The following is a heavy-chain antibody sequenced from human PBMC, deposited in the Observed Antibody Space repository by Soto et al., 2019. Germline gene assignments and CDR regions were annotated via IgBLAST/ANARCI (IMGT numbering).Heavy chain of an antibody. J-gene: IGHJ4*02. CDR2: ISSSSSYI. CDR1: GFTFSSYS. Sequence: GGSLRLSCASSGFTFSSYSMNWVRQAPGKGLEWVSSISSSSSYIYYADSVKGRFTISRDNAKNSLYLQMNSLRAEDTAVYYCARVELGYCSGGSCYRPDYWGQGTLVTVSS. D-gene: IGHD2-15*01. CDR3: ARVELGYCSGGSCYRPDY. V-gene: IGHV3-21*01.